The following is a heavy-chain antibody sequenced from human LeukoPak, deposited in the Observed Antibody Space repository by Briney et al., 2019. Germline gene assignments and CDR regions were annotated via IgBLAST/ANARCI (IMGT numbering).Heavy chain of an antibody. V-gene: IGHV3-74*01. D-gene: IGHD4-17*01. J-gene: IGHJ4*02. CDR3: TREGGDYAPDY. CDR2: INSDGSST. Sequence: GGSLRLSCAAAGFTFSTYWMHWVRHAPGKGLVWVSRINSDGSSTSYADSVKGRFTISRDNAKNTLYLQMNSLRAEDTAVYYCTREGGDYAPDYWGQGTLVTVSS. CDR1: GFTFSTYW.